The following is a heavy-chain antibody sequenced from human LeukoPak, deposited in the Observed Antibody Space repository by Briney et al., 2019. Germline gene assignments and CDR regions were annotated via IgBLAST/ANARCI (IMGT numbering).Heavy chain of an antibody. Sequence: SETLSLTCTVSGGSISSGGYYWSWIRQHPGKGLEWIGYTYYSGSTYYNPSLKSRVTISVDTFKNQFSLKLSSVTAADTAVYYCARTILSIAAFDYWGQGTLVTVSS. CDR1: GGSISSGGYY. V-gene: IGHV4-31*03. D-gene: IGHD6-13*01. CDR2: TYYSGST. J-gene: IGHJ4*02. CDR3: ARTILSIAAFDY.